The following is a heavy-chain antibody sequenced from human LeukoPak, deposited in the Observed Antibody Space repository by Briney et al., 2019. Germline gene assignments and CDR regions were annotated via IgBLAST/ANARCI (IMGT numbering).Heavy chain of an antibody. CDR1: GYTFATSW. CDR2: IYPGDSDT. V-gene: IGHV5-51*01. Sequence: GESLKISCKGSGYTFATSWTVWVRQMPGKGLEWMGIIYPGDSDTRYSPSFQGQVTISADKSITTAYLQWSSLKASDTAIYYCARQRYTYGDFDYWAQGTLVTVSS. CDR3: ARQRYTYGDFDY. D-gene: IGHD5-18*01. J-gene: IGHJ4*02.